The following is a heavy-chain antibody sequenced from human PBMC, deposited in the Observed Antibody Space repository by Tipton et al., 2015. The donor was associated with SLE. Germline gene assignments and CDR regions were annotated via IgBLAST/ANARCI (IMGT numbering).Heavy chain of an antibody. Sequence: TLSLTCTVSGGSISSSSYYWSWIRQPPGKGLEWIGYIYYSGSTHYNSSLKSRVTISVDTSKNQFSLKLSSVTAADTAVYYCARDGGLVDYDFWSGYSPGAFDIWGQGTMVTVSS. J-gene: IGHJ3*02. CDR2: IYYSGST. D-gene: IGHD3-3*01. V-gene: IGHV4-61*01. CDR1: GGSISSSSYY. CDR3: ARDGGLVDYDFWSGYSPGAFDI.